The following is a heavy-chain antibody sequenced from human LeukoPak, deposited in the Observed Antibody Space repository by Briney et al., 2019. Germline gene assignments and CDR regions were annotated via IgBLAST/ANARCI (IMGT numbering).Heavy chain of an antibody. V-gene: IGHV4-34*01. J-gene: IGHJ5*02. CDR1: GGSFSGYY. CDR3: VSAFDVGYYDSSGYYA. CDR2: INHSGST. Sequence: SETLSLTCAVYGGSFSGYYWSWIRQPPGKGLEWIGEINHSGSTNYNPSLKSRVTISVDTSKNQFSLKLSSVTAADTAVYYCVSAFDVGYYDSSGYYAWGQGTLVTVSS. D-gene: IGHD3-22*01.